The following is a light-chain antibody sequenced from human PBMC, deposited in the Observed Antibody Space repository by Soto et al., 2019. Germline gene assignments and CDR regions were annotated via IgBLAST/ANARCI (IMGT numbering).Light chain of an antibody. CDR3: QQYGNSPWT. J-gene: IGKJ1*01. V-gene: IGKV3-20*01. CDR1: QSVSNNY. CDR2: GAS. Sequence: EIVLTQSPGTLSLSPGERATLSCRASQSVSNNYLAWYQQKPGQAPRLLIYGASNRATGIPDRFSGSGSATDFTLTISRLEPEDFAVYYCQQYGNSPWTFGQGTKVDIK.